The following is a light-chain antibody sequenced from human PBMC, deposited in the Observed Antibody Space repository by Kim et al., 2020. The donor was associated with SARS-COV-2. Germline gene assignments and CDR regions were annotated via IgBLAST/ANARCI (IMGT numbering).Light chain of an antibody. CDR1: SRDVGAYSY. Sequence: GQSITSSCTGTSRDVGAYSYVSWYQQHPGKAPKLIIYDVTYRPSGVSDRFSGSKAGNTASLTIFGLQAEDEADYYCSSYTSSTTRVFGGGTQLTVL. CDR3: SSYTSSTTRV. J-gene: IGLJ2*01. V-gene: IGLV2-14*03. CDR2: DVT.